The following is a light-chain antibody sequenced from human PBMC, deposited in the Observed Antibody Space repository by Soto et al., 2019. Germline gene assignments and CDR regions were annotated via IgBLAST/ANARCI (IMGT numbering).Light chain of an antibody. J-gene: IGKJ4*01. CDR1: QDISSW. CDR3: QQANSFPFT. Sequence: DIQMTQSPSSVSASVGDRVTITCRASQDISSWLAWYQQIPGKPPHLLIYAASSLQSGVPSRFSGSGSGTDFTLTISSLQPEDFATYYCQQANSFPFTFGRGTKVDIK. V-gene: IGKV1-12*01. CDR2: AAS.